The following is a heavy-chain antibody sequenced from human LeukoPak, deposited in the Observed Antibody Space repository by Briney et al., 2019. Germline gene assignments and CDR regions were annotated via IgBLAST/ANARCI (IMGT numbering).Heavy chain of an antibody. V-gene: IGHV1-69*05. CDR1: GYIFTSYA. CDR3: ARSGATAQIYYFDY. Sequence: ASVKVSCKASGYIFTSYAISWVRQAPGQGLEWMGGIIPIFGTANYAQKFQGRVTITTDESTSTAYMELSSLRSEDTAVYYCARSGATAQIYYFDYWGQGTLVTVSS. J-gene: IGHJ4*02. D-gene: IGHD1-26*01. CDR2: IIPIFGTA.